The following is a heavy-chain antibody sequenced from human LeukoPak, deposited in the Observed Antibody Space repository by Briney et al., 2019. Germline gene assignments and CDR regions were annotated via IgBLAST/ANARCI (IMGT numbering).Heavy chain of an antibody. CDR3: ARVFDDYYDGSADHPLWFDP. CDR2: VYYSGSP. Sequence: SETLSLTCTVSGGSISSYFWSWIRQPPGMGLEWIGYVYYSGSPNYNPSLKSRVAISVDTSKNQFSLRLRSVTAADAAVYYCARVFDDYYDGSADHPLWFDPWGQGTLVTVSS. V-gene: IGHV4-59*01. D-gene: IGHD3-22*01. J-gene: IGHJ5*02. CDR1: GGSISSYF.